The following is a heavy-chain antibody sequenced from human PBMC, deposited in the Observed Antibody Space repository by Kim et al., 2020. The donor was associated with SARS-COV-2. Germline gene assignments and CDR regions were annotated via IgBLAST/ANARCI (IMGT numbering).Heavy chain of an antibody. D-gene: IGHD3-10*01. CDR1: GGSISRYY. J-gene: IGHJ6*01. Sequence: SQTLSLTCTVSGGSISRYYWSWIRQPPGKGLEWIGYIYDSGSTNYNPSLKSRVTISVDTSKNQFSLKLSSLTAADTAAYYCARHICRKALLWADYYYGMD. V-gene: IGHV4-59*08. CDR3: ARHICRKALLWADYYYGMD. CDR2: IYDSGST.